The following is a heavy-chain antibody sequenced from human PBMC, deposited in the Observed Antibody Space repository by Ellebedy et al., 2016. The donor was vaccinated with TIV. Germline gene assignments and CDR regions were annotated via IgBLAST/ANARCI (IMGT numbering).Heavy chain of an antibody. CDR2: IRYDGSDK. D-gene: IGHD3-10*01. V-gene: IGHV3-30*02. CDR1: GFTFHSYG. CDR3: AKVLFAFGEFESPFDP. Sequence: PRGSLRLSCAASGFTFHSYGMHWVRQAPGKGLAWVTFIRYDGSDKYYADSVKGRFTVSRDNSKNTLTLHMNSLRLEDTAVYYCAKVLFAFGEFESPFDPWGQGTLVIVSS. J-gene: IGHJ5*02.